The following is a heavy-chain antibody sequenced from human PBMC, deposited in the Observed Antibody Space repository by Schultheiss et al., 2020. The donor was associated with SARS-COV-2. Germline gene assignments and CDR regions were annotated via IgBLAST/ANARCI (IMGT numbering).Heavy chain of an antibody. D-gene: IGHD3-10*01. V-gene: IGHV3-33*01. Sequence: GESLKISCAASGFTFSSYGMHWVRQAPGKGLEWVAVIWYDGSNKYYADSVKGRFTISRDNSKNTLYLQMNSLRAEDTAVYYCASTRDTYYYGSGSPLNFWGQGTLVTVSS. CDR3: ASTRDTYYYGSGSPLNF. CDR1: GFTFSSYG. CDR2: IWYDGSNK. J-gene: IGHJ4*02.